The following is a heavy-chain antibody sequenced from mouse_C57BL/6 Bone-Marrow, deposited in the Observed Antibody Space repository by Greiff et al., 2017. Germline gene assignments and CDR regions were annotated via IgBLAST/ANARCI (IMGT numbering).Heavy chain of an antibody. Sequence: EVQLQESGGDLVKPGGSLKLSCAASGFTFSSYGMSWVRQTPDKRLEWVATISSGGSYTYYPDSVKGRFTIYRDNAKKNLYLQMSSQKAEDTAMYYCARPYSTAYWGQGALVTVSA. CDR3: ARPYSTAY. V-gene: IGHV5-6*01. CDR2: ISSGGSYT. CDR1: GFTFSSYG. J-gene: IGHJ3*01. D-gene: IGHD2-5*01.